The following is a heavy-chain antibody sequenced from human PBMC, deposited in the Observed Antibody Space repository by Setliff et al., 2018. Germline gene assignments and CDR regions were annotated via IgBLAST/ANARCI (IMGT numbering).Heavy chain of an antibody. CDR1: GYTFTSYY. D-gene: IGHD2-8*01. CDR2: INPSGGST. Sequence: ASVKVSCKASGYTFTSYYMHWVRQAPGQGLEWMGTINPSGGSTIYAPDFQGRVTMTWDTSTNIAYMELSGLRYADSAIYYCIMNMVRPVTGLDCWGPGTLVTVSS. J-gene: IGHJ4*02. CDR3: IMNMVRPVTGLDC. V-gene: IGHV1-46*01.